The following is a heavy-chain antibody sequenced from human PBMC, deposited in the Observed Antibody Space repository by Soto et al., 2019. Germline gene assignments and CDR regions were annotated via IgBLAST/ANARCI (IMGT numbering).Heavy chain of an antibody. D-gene: IGHD3-22*01. J-gene: IGHJ4*02. CDR3: ARGTGDSSGHYRPFDY. CDR2: IYYTGST. CDR1: AGSVSSDY. Sequence: QVQLQESGPGLVKPSETLSLTCTVSAGSVSSDYWSWIRQPPGKGLEWIGYIYYTGSTNYNPSLESLVTMAXVTXRXPFCLKMTSLTAADTAVYYCARGTGDSSGHYRPFDYWGQGTLVTVSS. V-gene: IGHV4-59*02.